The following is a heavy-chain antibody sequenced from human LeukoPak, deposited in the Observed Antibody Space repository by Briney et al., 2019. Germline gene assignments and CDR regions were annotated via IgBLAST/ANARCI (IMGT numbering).Heavy chain of an antibody. Sequence: SGPTLVKPTEPLTLTCTFSGFSLNTNGVGVGWIRQPPGKALEWLALISRDDDKRYSPSLKSRLTITKDTSKNQVALTLANLDPVDTATYYCAHTGSAHGDDWFDPWGQGTLVTVSS. CDR2: ISRDDDK. J-gene: IGHJ5*02. D-gene: IGHD7-27*01. CDR3: AHTGSAHGDDWFDP. V-gene: IGHV2-5*02. CDR1: GFSLNTNGVG.